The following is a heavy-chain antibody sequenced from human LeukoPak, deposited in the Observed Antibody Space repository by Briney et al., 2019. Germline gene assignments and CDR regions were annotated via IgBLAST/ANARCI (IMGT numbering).Heavy chain of an antibody. CDR1: GGSISSYY. D-gene: IGHD3-22*01. CDR2: INTSGGT. J-gene: IGHJ4*02. Sequence: SETLSLTCTVSGGSISSYYLTWIRQPAGKGLEWIGRINTSGGTNYNTSLKSRVTISVDTSKNELSLKLTSVTAEDTALYYCARDRIISGYSERFDYWGQGTLVTVSS. V-gene: IGHV4-4*07. CDR3: ARDRIISGYSERFDY.